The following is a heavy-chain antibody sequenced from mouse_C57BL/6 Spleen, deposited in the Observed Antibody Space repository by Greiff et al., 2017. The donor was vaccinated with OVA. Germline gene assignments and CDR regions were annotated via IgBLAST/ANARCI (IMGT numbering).Heavy chain of an antibody. CDR1: GYAFSSSW. D-gene: IGHD3-3*01. J-gene: IGHJ3*01. CDR3: ARLRRGDPY. Sequence: QVQLQQSGPELVKPGASVKISCKASGYAFSSSWMNWVKQRPGKGLEWIGRIYPGDGDTNYNGKFKGKATLTADKSSSTAYMQLSSLTSEDSAVYFCARLRRGDPYWGQGTLVTVSA. V-gene: IGHV1-82*01. CDR2: IYPGDGDT.